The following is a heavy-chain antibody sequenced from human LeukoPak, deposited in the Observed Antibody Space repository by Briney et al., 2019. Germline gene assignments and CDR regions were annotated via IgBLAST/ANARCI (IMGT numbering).Heavy chain of an antibody. CDR1: GFTFDDYA. CDR3: AKDLGPGSMATSPGFDY. CDR2: IRWNSGSI. Sequence: GGSLRLSCAASGFTFDDYAMHWVRHAPGKGLEWVSGIRWNSGSIGYADSVKGRFTISRDNAKTSLYLQMNSLRAEDTALYYCAKDLGPGSMATSPGFDYWGQGTLVTVSS. J-gene: IGHJ4*02. D-gene: IGHD5-24*01. V-gene: IGHV3-9*01.